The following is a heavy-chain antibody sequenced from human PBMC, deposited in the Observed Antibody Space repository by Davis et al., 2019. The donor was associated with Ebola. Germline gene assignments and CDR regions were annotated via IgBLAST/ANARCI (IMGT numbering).Heavy chain of an antibody. J-gene: IGHJ3*02. D-gene: IGHD5-18*01. Sequence: ASVQVSCKASGYTFTSYGISWVRQAPVQGLEWMGWISAYNGNTNYAQKLQGRATMTTDTSTSTAYMELRSLRSDDTAVYYCARDLGTVPAFDIWGQGTMVTVSS. CDR3: ARDLGTVPAFDI. CDR2: ISAYNGNT. V-gene: IGHV1-18*01. CDR1: GYTFTSYG.